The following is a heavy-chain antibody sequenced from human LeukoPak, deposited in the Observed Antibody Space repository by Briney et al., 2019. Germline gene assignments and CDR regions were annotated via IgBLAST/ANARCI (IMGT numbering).Heavy chain of an antibody. CDR1: GGSISSYY. CDR2: IYTSGST. CDR3: ARDQPIGGTMGNWFDP. Sequence: SETLSLTCTVSGGSISSYYWSWIRQPAGKGLEWIGRIYTSGSTNYNPSLKSRVTMSVDTSKNQFSLKLSSVTAADTAVYYCARDQPIGGTMGNWFDPWGQGTLVTVSS. V-gene: IGHV4-4*07. J-gene: IGHJ5*02. D-gene: IGHD3-10*01.